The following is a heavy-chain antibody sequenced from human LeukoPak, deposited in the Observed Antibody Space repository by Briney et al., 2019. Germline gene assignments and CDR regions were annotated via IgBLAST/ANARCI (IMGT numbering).Heavy chain of an antibody. D-gene: IGHD3-3*01. CDR2: INHSGST. J-gene: IGHJ3*02. CDR1: GGSFSDYY. V-gene: IGHV4-34*01. Sequence: SETLSLTCAVYGGSFSDYYWSWIRQPPGKGLEWIGEINHSGSTNYNPSLKSRVTMSVDTSKNQFSLKLSSVTAADTAVYYCARALARDDFWSGYAFDIWGQGTMVTVSS. CDR3: ARALARDDFWSGYAFDI.